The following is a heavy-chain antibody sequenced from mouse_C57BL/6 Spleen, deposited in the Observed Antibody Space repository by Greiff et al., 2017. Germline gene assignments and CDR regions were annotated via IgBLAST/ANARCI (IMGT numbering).Heavy chain of an antibody. CDR3: ARLYYGNYGGY. CDR2: ILPGSGST. J-gene: IGHJ2*01. D-gene: IGHD2-1*01. CDR1: GYTFTGYW. V-gene: IGHV1-9*01. Sequence: QVQLKESGAELMKPGASVKLSCKATGYTFTGYWLEWVKRRPGLGFGWIGEILPGSGSTNYNEKFKGKATFTADTSSNTAYMQLSSLTTEDSAIYYCARLYYGNYGGYWGQGTTLTVFS.